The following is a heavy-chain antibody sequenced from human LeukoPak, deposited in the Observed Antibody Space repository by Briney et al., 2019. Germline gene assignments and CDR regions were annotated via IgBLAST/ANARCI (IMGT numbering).Heavy chain of an antibody. J-gene: IGHJ4*02. Sequence: GGSLRLSCAASGFTFSSYWMSWVRQAPGKGLEWVANIKQDGSEKYYVDSVKGRFTISRDNAKNSLYLQMNSLRAEDTAVYYCARDLDSSGYYPLGYWGQGTLVTVSS. CDR3: ARDLDSSGYYPLGY. V-gene: IGHV3-7*01. CDR2: IKQDGSEK. D-gene: IGHD3-22*01. CDR1: GFTFSSYW.